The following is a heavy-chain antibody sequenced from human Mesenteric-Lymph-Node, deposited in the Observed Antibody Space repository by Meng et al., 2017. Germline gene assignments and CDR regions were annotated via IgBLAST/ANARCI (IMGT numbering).Heavy chain of an antibody. V-gene: IGHV4-28*01. J-gene: IGHJ4*02. D-gene: IGHD4-17*01. Sequence: VQLQESGPGLVKSSDTLSLTCAVSGYSISSSNWWGWIRQPPGKGLEWIGYIYYSGSTYYNPSLKSRVTMSVDTSKNQFSLKLSSVTAADTAVYYCGRQYGDYRGTLDYWGQGTLVTVSS. CDR1: GYSISSSNW. CDR3: GRQYGDYRGTLDY. CDR2: IYYSGST.